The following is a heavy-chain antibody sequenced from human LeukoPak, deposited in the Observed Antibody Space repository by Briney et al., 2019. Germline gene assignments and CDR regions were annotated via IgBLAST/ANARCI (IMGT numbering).Heavy chain of an antibody. Sequence: GASVKVSCKASGGTFSSYAISWVRQAPGQGLEWMGRIIPILGIANYAQKFQDRLTLTRDMSASTLYMELSSLGSEDTAVYYCARRGDRGNHADYWGQGTLVTVSS. V-gene: IGHV1-69*04. D-gene: IGHD1-14*01. J-gene: IGHJ4*02. CDR1: GGTFSSYA. CDR3: ARRGDRGNHADY. CDR2: IIPILGIA.